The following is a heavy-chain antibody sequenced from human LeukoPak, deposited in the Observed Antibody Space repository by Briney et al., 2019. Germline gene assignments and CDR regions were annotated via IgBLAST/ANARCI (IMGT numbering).Heavy chain of an antibody. D-gene: IGHD6-19*01. CDR2: ISGSGGST. CDR3: AKDNFVAGSDY. J-gene: IGHJ4*02. V-gene: IGHV3-23*01. CDR1: GFTFSSYA. Sequence: GGSLRLSCAASGFTFSSYAMSWVREAPGKGLEWGSAISGSGGSTYYADSVKGRFTISRDNSKNTLYLQMNSLRAEDTAVYYCAKDNFVAGSDYWGQGTLVTVSS.